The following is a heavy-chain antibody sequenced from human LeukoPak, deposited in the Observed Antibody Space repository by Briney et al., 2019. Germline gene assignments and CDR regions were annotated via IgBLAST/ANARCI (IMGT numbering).Heavy chain of an antibody. V-gene: IGHV4-34*01. CDR1: GGSFSDYY. CDR2: INHSGST. D-gene: IGHD6-25*01. CDR3: ARSSGTGTFSY. J-gene: IGHJ4*02. Sequence: SETLSLTCGVYGGSFSDYYWSWIRRPPGKGLEWIGEINHSGSTNYNPSLKSRVTISVDTSKNQFSLKMSSVTAADTAVYYCARSSGTGTFSYWGQGTLVTVSS.